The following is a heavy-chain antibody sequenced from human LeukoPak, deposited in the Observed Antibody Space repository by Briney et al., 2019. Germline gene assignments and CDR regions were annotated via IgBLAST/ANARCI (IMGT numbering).Heavy chain of an antibody. CDR1: GFTFSSYG. D-gene: IGHD6-6*01. CDR3: ARGFVRSKVYYYYGMDV. V-gene: IGHV3-33*01. CDR2: IWYDGSNK. J-gene: IGHJ6*02. Sequence: GGSLRLSCAASGFTFSSYGMHWVRQAPGKGLEWVAVIWYDGSNKYYADSVKGRFTISRDNSKNTLYLQMNSLRAEDTAVYYCARGFVRSKVYYYYGMDVWGQGTTVTVSS.